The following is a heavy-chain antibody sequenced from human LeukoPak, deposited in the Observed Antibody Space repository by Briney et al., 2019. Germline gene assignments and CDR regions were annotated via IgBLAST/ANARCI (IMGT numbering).Heavy chain of an antibody. CDR2: ITSSSYYI. CDR1: GFTFSDSY. V-gene: IGHV3-11*06. D-gene: IGHD5-24*01. J-gene: IGHJ4*02. Sequence: PGGSLRLSCAASGFTFSDSYMTWIRQAPGKGLEWVSSITSSSYYIYCADSVKGRFTISRHNAKNSLYLQLNSLRAEDTAVYYCARATSGSRDGYNWRFDYWGQGTLVTVSS. CDR3: ARATSGSRDGYNWRFDY.